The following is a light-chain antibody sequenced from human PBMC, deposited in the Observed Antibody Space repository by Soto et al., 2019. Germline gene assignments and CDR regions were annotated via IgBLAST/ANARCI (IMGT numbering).Light chain of an antibody. CDR1: QSVSDN. CDR2: GAS. V-gene: IGKV3D-15*01. J-gene: IGKJ4*01. Sequence: EIVLTQSPATLSVSPGERVTLSCRASQSVSDNLAGYQQKPGQAHRLLIYGASIRATDIPARFSGSGSGTEFSLTISSLQSEDFAVYYCQQYNDWPLTFGGGTKVDIK. CDR3: QQYNDWPLT.